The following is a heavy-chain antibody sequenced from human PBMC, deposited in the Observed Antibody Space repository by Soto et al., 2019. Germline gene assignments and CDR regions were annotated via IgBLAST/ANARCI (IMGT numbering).Heavy chain of an antibody. D-gene: IGHD2-15*01. Sequence: PSQNRSLPGSGYGGALSGYYWSWIRQPPGNGLEWIGETNHRGSTKYNPFLKSRVTISVDTSKNQFSLKLSSVTAADTAVHYCERGCCSGGSCYSGYYGYDYCFGVWGQGTTVTVSS. CDR2: TNHRGST. CDR1: GGALSGYY. J-gene: IGHJ6*02. CDR3: ERGCCSGGSCYSGYYGYDYCFGV. V-gene: IGHV4-34*01.